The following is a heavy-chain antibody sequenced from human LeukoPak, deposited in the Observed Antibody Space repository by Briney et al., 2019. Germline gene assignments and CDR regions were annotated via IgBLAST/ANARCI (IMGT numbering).Heavy chain of an antibody. CDR1: GFIFSRYW. V-gene: IGHV3-7*01. J-gene: IGHJ6*03. Sequence: GGSLRLSCAASGFIFSRYWMTWVRQAPGKGLEYVANIKEDGSEKYYAGSVKGRFTISRDNAKNSLYLQMNSLRAEDTAVYYCVRAWDYYYYMDVWGKGTTVTVSS. CDR2: IKEDGSEK. CDR3: VRAWDYYYYMDV. D-gene: IGHD1-26*01.